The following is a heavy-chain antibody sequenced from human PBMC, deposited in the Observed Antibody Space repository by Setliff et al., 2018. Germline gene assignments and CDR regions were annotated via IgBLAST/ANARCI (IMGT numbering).Heavy chain of an antibody. CDR1: GGSISSYY. CDR2: IYYSGST. CDR3: ARGGGYYFGYYYYGMDV. J-gene: IGHJ6*02. D-gene: IGHD3-22*01. Sequence: SETLSLTCTVSGGSISSYYWSWIRQPPGKGLEWIGYIYYSGSTNYNPSLKSRVTISVDTSKNQFSLKLSSVTAVDTAVYYCARGGGYYFGYYYYGMDVWGQGTTVTVSS. V-gene: IGHV4-59*01.